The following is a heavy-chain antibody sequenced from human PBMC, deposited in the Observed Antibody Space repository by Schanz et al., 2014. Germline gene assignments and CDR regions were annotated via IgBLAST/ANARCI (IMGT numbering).Heavy chain of an antibody. Sequence: EVQLVESGGGLVQPGGSLRLSCAASGFTVRSYAMHWVRQAPGKGLEWVSLISSSGYTSYADSVKGRFTISRDSARNSLYLQMSSLRAEDTAVYYCARGTPFLCDYWGQGTLVPVSS. CDR2: LISSSGYT. CDR1: GFTVRSYA. V-gene: IGHV3-21*01. D-gene: IGHD3-16*01. J-gene: IGHJ4*02. CDR3: ARGTPFLCDY.